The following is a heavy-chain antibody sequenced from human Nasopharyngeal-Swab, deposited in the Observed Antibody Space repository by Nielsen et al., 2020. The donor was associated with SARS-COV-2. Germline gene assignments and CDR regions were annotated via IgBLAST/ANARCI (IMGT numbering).Heavy chain of an antibody. V-gene: IGHV3-21*01. CDR3: ARVSSSGWDRGYFDY. D-gene: IGHD6-19*01. CDR1: GFTFSSYS. Sequence: GASLQISCAASGFTFSSYSMNWVRQAPGKGLEWVSSISSSSSYIYYADSVKGRFTISRDNAKNSLYLQMNSLRAEDTAVYYCARVSSSGWDRGYFDYWGQGTLVTVSS. CDR2: ISSSSSYI. J-gene: IGHJ4*02.